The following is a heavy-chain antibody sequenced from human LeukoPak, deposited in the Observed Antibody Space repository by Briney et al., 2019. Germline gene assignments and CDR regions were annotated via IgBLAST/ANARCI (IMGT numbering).Heavy chain of an antibody. CDR1: GGSISYDD. V-gene: IGHV4-59*08. CDR3: ATLRGASTAVFDS. CDR2: IHYSGAT. J-gene: IGHJ4*02. Sequence: SETLSLTCTVSGGSISYDDGSWIRQSPGKRLEWIRYIHYSGATNYSPSLNSRVTISVDTCKHQSSLKLSSVTAADTALYYCATLRGASTAVFDSWGQGALVTVSS. D-gene: IGHD2-2*01.